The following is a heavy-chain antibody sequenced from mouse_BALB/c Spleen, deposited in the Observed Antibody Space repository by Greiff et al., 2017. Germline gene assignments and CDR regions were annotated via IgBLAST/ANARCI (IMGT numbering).Heavy chain of an antibody. J-gene: IGHJ4*01. V-gene: IGHV1-18*01. D-gene: IGHD2-10*01. CDR3: ALTYYGNYDAMDY. CDR1: GYTFTEYT. CDR2: INPNNGGT. Sequence: VKLQQSGPELVKPGASVKISCKTSGYTFTEYTMHWVKQSHGKSLEWSGGINPNNGGTSYNQKFKGKATLTVDKSSSTAYMELRSLTSEDSAVYYCALTYYGNYDAMDYWGQGTSVTVSS.